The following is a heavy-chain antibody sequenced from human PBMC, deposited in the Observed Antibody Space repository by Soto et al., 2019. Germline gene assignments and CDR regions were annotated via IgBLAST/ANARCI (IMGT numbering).Heavy chain of an antibody. Sequence: PSETLSLTCTVSGDSISSYYWSWIRQPPGKGLEWIGYIYYSGSTDYNPSLKTRVTISVDTSKNQFSLKLSSVTAADTAIYYCARLGYEPPYTWFDPWGQGTLVTVSS. D-gene: IGHD5-12*01. CDR2: IYYSGST. J-gene: IGHJ5*02. CDR1: GDSISSYY. CDR3: ARLGYEPPYTWFDP. V-gene: IGHV4-59*01.